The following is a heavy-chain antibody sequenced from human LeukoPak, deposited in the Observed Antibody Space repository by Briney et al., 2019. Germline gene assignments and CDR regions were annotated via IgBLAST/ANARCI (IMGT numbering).Heavy chain of an antibody. CDR2: IWYDGSNK. J-gene: IGHJ4*02. V-gene: IGHV3-33*01. CDR3: ARAGSGYDCNY. Sequence: GGSLRLSCAASGFTFSSYGMHWVRQAPGKGLEWVAVIWYDGSNKYYADSVKGRFTISRENSKNTLYLQMNSLRAEDTAVYYCARAGSGYDCNYWGQGTLVTVSS. CDR1: GFTFSSYG. D-gene: IGHD5-12*01.